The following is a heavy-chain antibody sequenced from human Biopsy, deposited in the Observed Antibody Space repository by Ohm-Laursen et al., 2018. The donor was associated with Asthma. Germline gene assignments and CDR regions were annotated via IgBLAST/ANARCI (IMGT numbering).Heavy chain of an antibody. D-gene: IGHD6-25*01. Sequence: SLSLSCAATGFSFSDNYMTWMRKAPGQGLERVSSISSSGSTTYPAESVKGRFTISRDNAQKSLFLQMGSLRAEDTAIYYCARVFESSEWGPFYHFGLDVWGQGTTVAVSS. CDR2: ISSSGSTT. V-gene: IGHV3-11*01. J-gene: IGHJ6*02. CDR3: ARVFESSEWGPFYHFGLDV. CDR1: GFSFSDNY.